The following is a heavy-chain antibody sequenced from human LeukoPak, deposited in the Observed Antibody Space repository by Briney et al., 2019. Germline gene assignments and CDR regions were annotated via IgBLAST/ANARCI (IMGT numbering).Heavy chain of an antibody. D-gene: IGHD2-15*01. J-gene: IGHJ3*02. CDR2: IYPGDSHNIT. Sequence: GGALQISCKGSGYIFTSYWIGWVRQMAGKGLEWMGIIYPGDSHNITRDSPSFQGQVIISADKSISTAFLQWSSLKASDTAMYYCAKSSPRGYGAFDIWGQGTMVTVSA. CDR3: AKSSPRGYGAFDI. CDR1: GYIFTSYW. V-gene: IGHV5-51*01.